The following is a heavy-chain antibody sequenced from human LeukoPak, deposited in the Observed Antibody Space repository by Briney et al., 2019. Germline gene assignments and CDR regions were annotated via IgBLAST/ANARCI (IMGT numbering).Heavy chain of an antibody. J-gene: IGHJ4*02. CDR3: ARSAMRGSGSYYIG. Sequence: SVKVSCKASGGTFSSYAISWVRQAPGQGLEWMGGIIPILGTANYAQKFQGRVTITTDASTSTAYMELSSLRSEDTAVYYCARSAMRGSGSYYIGWGQGTLVTVSS. CDR2: IIPILGTA. CDR1: GGTFSSYA. D-gene: IGHD3-10*01. V-gene: IGHV1-69*05.